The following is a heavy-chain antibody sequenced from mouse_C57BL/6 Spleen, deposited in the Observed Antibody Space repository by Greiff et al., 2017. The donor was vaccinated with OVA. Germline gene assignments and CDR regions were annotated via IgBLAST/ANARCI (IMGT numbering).Heavy chain of an antibody. CDR2: IDPETGGT. Sequence: QVQLQQSGAELVRPGASVTLSCKASGYTFTDYEMHWVKQTPVHGLEWIGAIDPETGGTAYNQKFKGKAILTADKSSSTAYMELRSLTSEDSAVYYCTRDNYYGSSSFDYWGQGTTLTVSS. CDR3: TRDNYYGSSSFDY. D-gene: IGHD1-1*01. J-gene: IGHJ2*01. V-gene: IGHV1-15*01. CDR1: GYTFTDYE.